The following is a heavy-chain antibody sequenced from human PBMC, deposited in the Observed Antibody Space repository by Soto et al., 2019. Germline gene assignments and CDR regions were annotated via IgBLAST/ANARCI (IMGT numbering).Heavy chain of an antibody. D-gene: IGHD6-6*01. Sequence: SETLSLTCTVSGGSISSYYWSWIRQPPGKGLEWIGYIYYSGSTNYNPSLKSRVTISVDTSKNQFSLKLSSVTAADTAVYYCARAADSSSPKGYYYYMDVWGKGTTVTVSS. CDR1: GGSISSYY. J-gene: IGHJ6*03. V-gene: IGHV4-59*01. CDR2: IYYSGST. CDR3: ARAADSSSPKGYYYYMDV.